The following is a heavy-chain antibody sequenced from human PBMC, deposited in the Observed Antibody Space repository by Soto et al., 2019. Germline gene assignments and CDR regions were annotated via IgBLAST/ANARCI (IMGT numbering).Heavy chain of an antibody. Sequence: PSETLSLTCTVSGGSISSSSYYWGWIRQPPGKGLEWIGSIYYSGSTYYNPSLKSRVTISVDTSKNQFSLKLSSVTAADTAVYYCARHRGGSYFSPLDYWGQGTLVTVSS. CDR2: IYYSGST. D-gene: IGHD1-26*01. CDR1: GGSISSSSYY. V-gene: IGHV4-39*01. J-gene: IGHJ4*02. CDR3: ARHRGGSYFSPLDY.